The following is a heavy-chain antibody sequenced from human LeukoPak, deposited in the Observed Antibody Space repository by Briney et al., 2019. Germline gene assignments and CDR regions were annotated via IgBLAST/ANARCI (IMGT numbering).Heavy chain of an antibody. CDR3: ARGGTRVYSPSDY. V-gene: IGHV3-7*01. CDR2: IKQEGSEK. CDR1: GFTFNSYW. J-gene: IGHJ4*02. Sequence: GGSLRLSCAASGFTFNSYWMTWVRQAPGKGLEWLANIKQEGSEKYYVDSVKGRFTISRDNARNSVYLQMNSLRAEDTAVYYCARGGTRVYSPSDYWGQGALVTVSS. D-gene: IGHD5-18*01.